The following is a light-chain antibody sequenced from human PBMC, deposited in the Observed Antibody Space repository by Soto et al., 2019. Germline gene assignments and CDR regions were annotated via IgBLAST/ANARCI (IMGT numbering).Light chain of an antibody. CDR2: WAS. J-gene: IGKJ1*01. CDR1: QSLLYTSKNKNS. CDR3: QQYYSPQGT. Sequence: DIVMTQSPDSLTVSLGERATINCTSSQSLLYTSKNKNSLAWYKQRSGQPPKLLIYWASTRESGIPDRFSGSGSGTDFTHTISSLQAEDVAVYYCQQYYSPQGTFGQGTRVEIK. V-gene: IGKV4-1*01.